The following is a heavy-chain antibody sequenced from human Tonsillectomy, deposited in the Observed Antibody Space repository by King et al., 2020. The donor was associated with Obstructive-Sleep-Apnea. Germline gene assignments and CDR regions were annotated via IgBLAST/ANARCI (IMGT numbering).Heavy chain of an antibody. CDR2: ISYDGSNK. CDR3: ASHYYDSSGYPLDY. CDR1: GFTFSSYG. Sequence: HVQLVESGGGVVQPGRSLRLSCAASGFTFSSYGMHWVRQAPGKGLEWVAVISYDGSNKYYGDSVKGRFTISRDNSKNTLYLQMNSLRAEDTAVYYCASHYYDSSGYPLDYWGQGTLVTVSS. D-gene: IGHD3-22*01. J-gene: IGHJ4*02. V-gene: IGHV3-30*03.